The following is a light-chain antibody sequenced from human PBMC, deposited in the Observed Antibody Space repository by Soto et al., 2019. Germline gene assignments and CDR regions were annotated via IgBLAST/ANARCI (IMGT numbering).Light chain of an antibody. V-gene: IGKV4-1*01. CDR2: WAS. CDR3: QQYYGHPPT. CDR1: QSLLYSSNNRNY. J-gene: IGKJ5*01. Sequence: DIVMTQSPDSLAVSLGETATINCKSSQSLLYSSNNRNYLAWYQQKQGQTPNVLISWASTRESGVPDRFSGSGSGTDFTLTISSLQAEDVAVYYCQQYYGHPPTFGQGTRLEIK.